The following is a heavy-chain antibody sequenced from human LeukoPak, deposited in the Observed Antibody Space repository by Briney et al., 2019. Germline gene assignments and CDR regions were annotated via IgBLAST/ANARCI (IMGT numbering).Heavy chain of an antibody. CDR2: INHSGST. CDR1: GGSFSGYY. D-gene: IGHD3-3*01. J-gene: IGHJ6*02. Sequence: SETLSLTCAVYGGSFSGYYWSWIRQPPGKELEWIGEINHSGSTNYNPSLKSRVTISVDTSKNQFSLKLSSVTAADTAVYYCAVGAYYDFWSGYRRGYGMDVWGQGTTVTVSS. CDR3: AVGAYYDFWSGYRRGYGMDV. V-gene: IGHV4-34*01.